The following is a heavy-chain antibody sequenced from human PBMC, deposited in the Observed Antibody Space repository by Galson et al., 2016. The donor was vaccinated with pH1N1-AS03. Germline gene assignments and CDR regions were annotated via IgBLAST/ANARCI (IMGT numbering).Heavy chain of an antibody. J-gene: IGHJ4*02. Sequence: SLRLSCAASGFTFSDYAMGWVRQALGKGLEWLAEISGTGGSPFYADSVKGRVTISRDNSKNTVYLQMTSLRAEDTAVYYCATNALKVRVDYWGQGTLVTVSS. CDR1: GFTFSDYA. D-gene: IGHD1-1*01. CDR3: ATNALKVRVDY. V-gene: IGHV3-23*01. CDR2: ISGTGGSP.